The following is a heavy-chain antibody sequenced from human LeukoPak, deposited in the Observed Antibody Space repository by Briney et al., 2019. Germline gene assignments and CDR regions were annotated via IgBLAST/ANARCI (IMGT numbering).Heavy chain of an antibody. V-gene: IGHV4-34*01. D-gene: IGHD1-1*01. J-gene: IGHJ4*02. CDR2: INHSGSN. Sequence: SETLSLTCALYGRSFSGYYWSWIRQPPGKGLEWIGEINHSGSNNYNTSLKSRVTISVDTSKNQFSLKLSSVTAADTAVYYCARERQLERLAFGKEGSAFDYWGQGTLVTVSS. CDR3: ARERQLERLAFGKEGSAFDY. CDR1: GRSFSGYY.